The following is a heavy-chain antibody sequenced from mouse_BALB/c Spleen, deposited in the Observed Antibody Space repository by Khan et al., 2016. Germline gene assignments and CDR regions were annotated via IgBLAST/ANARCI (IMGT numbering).Heavy chain of an antibody. Sequence: VQLKQSGAELVRPGALVKLTCKASGFNIKDYYMHWVKQRPEQGLEWIGWIDPENGNSIYDPKFQGKASITADTSSNTAYLQVNSLTSEDTDVYYCARSPYFFDYWGQGTTLTVSS. CDR3: ARSPYFFDY. J-gene: IGHJ2*01. CDR1: GFNIKDYY. CDR2: IDPENGNS. V-gene: IGHV14-1*02.